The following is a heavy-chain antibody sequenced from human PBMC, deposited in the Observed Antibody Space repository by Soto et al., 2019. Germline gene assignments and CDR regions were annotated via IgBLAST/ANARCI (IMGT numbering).Heavy chain of an antibody. D-gene: IGHD3-10*01. J-gene: IGHJ6*02. CDR2: ISAYSGNT. V-gene: IGHV1-18*01. Sequence: QVQLVQSGAEVKKPGASVKVSCKASGYTFTSYGISWVRQAPGQGLGGMGWISAYSGNTNYAQKFQGRVTMTTDTSTSTAYMELRSLRSDDTAVYYCARGPLGFGELVGGMDVWGQGTTVTVSS. CDR3: ARGPLGFGELVGGMDV. CDR1: GYTFTSYG.